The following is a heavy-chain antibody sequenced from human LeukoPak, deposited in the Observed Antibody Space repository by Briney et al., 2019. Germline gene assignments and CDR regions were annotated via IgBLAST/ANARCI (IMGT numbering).Heavy chain of an antibody. D-gene: IGHD6-13*01. CDR1: GFTFSSYW. J-gene: IGHJ4*02. CDR3: ARVVFSSSWYYFDY. Sequence: PGGSLRLSCAASGFTFSSYWMHWVRQAPGKGLVWVSRINSDGSSTSYADSVKGRFTISRDNAKNTLYLQMNSLRAEDTAVYYCARVVFSSSWYYFDYWGQGTLVTVSS. CDR2: INSDGSST. V-gene: IGHV3-74*01.